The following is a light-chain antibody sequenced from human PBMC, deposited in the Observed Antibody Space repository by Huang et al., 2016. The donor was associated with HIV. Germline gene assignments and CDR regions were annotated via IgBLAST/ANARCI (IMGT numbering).Light chain of an antibody. CDR1: QSISTY. Sequence: DIQMTQSPSSLSASVGDRVTITCRASQSISTYLNWYQQKPGRAPRLLIYAASSLQSGVPSRFSGSGSGTDFTLTIRSLQPEDFATYYCQQSYSTPRVTFGPGTTVDIK. CDR2: AAS. J-gene: IGKJ3*01. CDR3: QQSYSTPRVT. V-gene: IGKV1-39*01.